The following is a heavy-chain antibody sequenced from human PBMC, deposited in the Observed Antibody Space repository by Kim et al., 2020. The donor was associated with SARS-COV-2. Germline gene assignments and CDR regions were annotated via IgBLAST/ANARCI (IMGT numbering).Heavy chain of an antibody. J-gene: IGHJ4*02. CDR3: ARVVSRYYGSGSPYDLAYYFDY. Sequence: SETLSLTCAVYGGSFSGYYWSWIRQPPGKGLEWIGEINHSGSTNYNPSLKSRVTISVDTSKNQFSLKLSSVTAADTAVYYCARVVSRYYGSGSPYDLAYYFDYWGQGTLVTVSS. V-gene: IGHV4-34*01. CDR1: GGSFSGYY. CDR2: INHSGST. D-gene: IGHD3-10*01.